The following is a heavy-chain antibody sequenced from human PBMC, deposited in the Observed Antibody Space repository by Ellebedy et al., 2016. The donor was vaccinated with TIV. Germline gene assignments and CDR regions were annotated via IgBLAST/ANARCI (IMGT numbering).Heavy chain of an antibody. J-gene: IGHJ4*02. CDR1: GFTFSRNV. CDR3: VRDQNV. Sequence: GGSLRLSXAVSGFTFSRNVMNWVRQAPGKGLEWVSSISANGVNTYDADSVKGRFTISTDSSKNTLYLQMDSLSAEDTALYYCVRDQNVWGQGTLVTVSS. CDR2: ISANGVNT. V-gene: IGHV3-23*01.